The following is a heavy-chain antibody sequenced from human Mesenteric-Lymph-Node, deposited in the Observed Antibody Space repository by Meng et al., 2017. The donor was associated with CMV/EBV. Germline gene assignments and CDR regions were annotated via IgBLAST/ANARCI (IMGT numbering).Heavy chain of an antibody. D-gene: IGHD5-24*01. Sequence: GSLRLSCTVSGQSISSYYWSWIRQPPGRGLEWLGYIYYSGTTKYNPSLESRVTMSIDTAKNQFSLTLTSVTAADTAVYFCARSGGYNYHFDFWGQGTLVTVSS. V-gene: IGHV4-59*01. CDR3: ARSGGYNYHFDF. CDR1: GQSISSYY. J-gene: IGHJ4*02. CDR2: IYYSGTT.